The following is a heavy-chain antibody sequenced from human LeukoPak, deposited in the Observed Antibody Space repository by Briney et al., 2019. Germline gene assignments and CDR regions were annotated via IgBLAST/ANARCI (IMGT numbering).Heavy chain of an antibody. V-gene: IGHV3-23*01. CDR1: GFTFSSFS. J-gene: IGHJ6*02. CDR2: IGGGDGSI. CDR3: AKGMGLAHYYFYGMDV. D-gene: IGHD6-19*01. Sequence: QPGGSLRLSCAASGFTFSSFSMNWVRQAPGKGLEWVSVIGGGDGSIYYADSVKGRFTISRDNSKNTLYLQMTSLRAEDAAIYYCAKGMGLAHYYFYGMDVWGQGTTVTVSS.